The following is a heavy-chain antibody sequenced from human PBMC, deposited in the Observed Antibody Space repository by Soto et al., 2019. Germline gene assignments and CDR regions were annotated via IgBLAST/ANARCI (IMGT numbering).Heavy chain of an antibody. Sequence: QVQLVESGGGVVQPGRSLRLSCAASGFTLSSYGMHWVRQAPGKGLEWVAVISYDGSNKYYADSVKGRFTIPRDNSKNTLYLQMTSLRAEDTAVYYCANIPFTWNGAEAFDIWGQGTLVTVSS. J-gene: IGHJ3*02. CDR1: GFTLSSYG. CDR3: ANIPFTWNGAEAFDI. V-gene: IGHV3-30*18. D-gene: IGHD1-1*01. CDR2: ISYDGSNK.